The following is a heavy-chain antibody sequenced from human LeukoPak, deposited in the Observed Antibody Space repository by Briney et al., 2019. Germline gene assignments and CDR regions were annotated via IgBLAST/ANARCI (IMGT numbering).Heavy chain of an antibody. Sequence: EASVKVSCKASGYTFTGYYMNWVRQAPGQGLEWMGWINPNSGGTNYAQKFQGRVTMTRDTSISTAYMELSRLRSDDTAVYYCARDQHSSGRYGDYYYYMDVWGKGTTVTVSS. CDR1: GYTFTGYY. CDR2: INPNSGGT. CDR3: ARDQHSSGRYGDYYYYMDV. J-gene: IGHJ6*03. V-gene: IGHV1-2*02. D-gene: IGHD6-19*01.